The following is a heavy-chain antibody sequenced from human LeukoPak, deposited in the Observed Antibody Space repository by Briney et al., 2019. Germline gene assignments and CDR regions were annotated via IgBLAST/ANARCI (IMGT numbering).Heavy chain of an antibody. J-gene: IGHJ3*02. CDR3: AGPRPTTGDAFDI. CDR2: IKQDGSEK. Sequence: GGSLRLSCAASGFTFSSYWMSWVRQAPGKGLEWVADIKQDGSEKYYVDSVKGRFTISRDNAKNSLYLKMNRLRAEDTAVYYCAGPRPTTGDAFDIWGQGTMVTVSS. V-gene: IGHV3-7*01. CDR1: GFTFSSYW. D-gene: IGHD1-14*01.